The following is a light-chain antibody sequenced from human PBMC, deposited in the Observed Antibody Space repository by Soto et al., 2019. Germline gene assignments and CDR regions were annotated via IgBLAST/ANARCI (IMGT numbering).Light chain of an antibody. CDR3: QQLNSYPLT. V-gene: IGKV1-9*01. CDR1: QGISSY. CDR2: AAS. Sequence: DIQLTQSPSFLSASVGDRVTITCRASQGISSYLAWYQQRPGKAPKLLIYAASTLQSGVPSRFRGSGSGTEFTLTISSLQTEDFATDYCQQLNSYPLTFGGGTKLEIK. J-gene: IGKJ4*01.